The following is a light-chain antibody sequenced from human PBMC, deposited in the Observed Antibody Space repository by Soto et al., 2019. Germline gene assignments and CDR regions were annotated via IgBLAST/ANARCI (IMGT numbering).Light chain of an antibody. J-gene: IGLJ3*02. CDR2: GNT. Sequence: QSVLTQPPSVSGAPGQGVTISCTGSSSNIGAGYDVHWYQQLPGTAPKLLIYGNTNRPSGVPDRFSGSKSATSASLTITGLQAEDEADYYCQSYDSSLSVWVFGGGTQLTVL. CDR3: QSYDSSLSVWV. V-gene: IGLV1-40*01. CDR1: SSNIGAGYD.